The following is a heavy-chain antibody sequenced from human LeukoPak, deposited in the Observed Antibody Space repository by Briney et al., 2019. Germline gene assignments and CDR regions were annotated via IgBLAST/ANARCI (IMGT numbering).Heavy chain of an antibody. Sequence: GGSLRFSCAASGFTFSSYWMHWVRQAPGKGLVWVSRINSDGSSTSYADSVKGRFTISRDNAKNTLYLQMNSLRAEDTAVYYCAREGQQWLVSNDAFDIWGQGTMVTVSS. D-gene: IGHD6-19*01. V-gene: IGHV3-74*01. J-gene: IGHJ3*02. CDR2: INSDGSST. CDR1: GFTFSSYW. CDR3: AREGQQWLVSNDAFDI.